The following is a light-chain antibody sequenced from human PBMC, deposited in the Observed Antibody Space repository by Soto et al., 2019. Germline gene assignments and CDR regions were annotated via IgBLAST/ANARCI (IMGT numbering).Light chain of an antibody. CDR2: GAS. V-gene: IGKV3-20*01. CDR3: QQHGSSPVWT. J-gene: IGKJ1*01. Sequence: EIVLTQSPGTLSLSPGERATLSCRASQSVSSSYLAWYQQKPGQAPRLLIYGASSRATGIPDRFSGSGSGTDFTLTISGLEPEDFAVYYCQQHGSSPVWTFGHGTKVDIK. CDR1: QSVSSSY.